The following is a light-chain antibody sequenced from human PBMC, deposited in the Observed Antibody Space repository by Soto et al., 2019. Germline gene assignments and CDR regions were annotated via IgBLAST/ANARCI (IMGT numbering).Light chain of an antibody. CDR2: DVT. Sequence: QSALTQPASVSGSPGRSVTISCTGTSTDVGDFNYVSWYQHLPGRAPKFIIYDVTNRPSGISYRFSASKSGRTASLTISGLQAEDEADYYCSSYSSSTTHVVFGGGTKLTVL. V-gene: IGLV2-14*03. CDR3: SSYSSSTTHVV. CDR1: STDVGDFNY. J-gene: IGLJ2*01.